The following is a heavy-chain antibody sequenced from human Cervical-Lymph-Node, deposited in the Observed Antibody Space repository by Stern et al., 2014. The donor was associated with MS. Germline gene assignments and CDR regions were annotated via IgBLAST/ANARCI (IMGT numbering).Heavy chain of an antibody. V-gene: IGHV3-21*01. CDR1: GFTFSTSS. CDR3: ASPGRSDYDY. D-gene: IGHD4-17*01. CDR2: ISSISSHI. J-gene: IGHJ4*02. Sequence: VQLVQSGGGLVKPGGSLRLSCAASGFTFSTSSMHWVRQAPGKGLEWVSSISSISSHIYYADSVKGRFTISRDNAKNSLYLQMNSLRVEDTAVYYCASPGRSDYDYWGQGTVVTVSS.